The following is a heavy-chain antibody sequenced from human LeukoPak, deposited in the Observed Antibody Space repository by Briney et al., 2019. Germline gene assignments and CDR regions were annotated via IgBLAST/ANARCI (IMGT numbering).Heavy chain of an antibody. Sequence: TGGSLRLSCAASGFTFSSYSMNWVRQAPGKGLEWVSYISSSSSTIYYADSVKGRFTISRDNAKNSLYLQMNSLRAEDTAVYYCARVTQVGATRFDYWGQGNLVTVSS. CDR1: GFTFSSYS. D-gene: IGHD1-26*01. CDR3: ARVTQVGATRFDY. CDR2: ISSSSSTI. V-gene: IGHV3-48*01. J-gene: IGHJ4*02.